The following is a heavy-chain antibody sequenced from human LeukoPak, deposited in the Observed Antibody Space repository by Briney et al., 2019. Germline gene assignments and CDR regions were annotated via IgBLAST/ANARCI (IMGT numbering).Heavy chain of an antibody. CDR2: IYTSGST. D-gene: IGHD2-2*01. CDR1: GSISSYH. CDR3: ARQKCTSTSCLTKNAFDI. Sequence: SETLSLTCTVSGSISSYHWSWIRQPPGKGLEWIGYIYTSGSTNYNPSLKSRVTISVDTSKNQFSLDLSSVTAADTAVYYCARQKCTSTSCLTKNAFDIWGQGTMVTV. V-gene: IGHV4-4*09. J-gene: IGHJ3*02.